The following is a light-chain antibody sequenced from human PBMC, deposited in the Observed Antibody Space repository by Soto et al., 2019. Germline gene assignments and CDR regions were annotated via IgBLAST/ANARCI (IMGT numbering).Light chain of an antibody. V-gene: IGLV2-14*01. CDR3: SSYTCSSTYV. J-gene: IGLJ1*01. Sequence: QSALTQPASVSGSPGQSITISCTGTSSDIGGYNYVSWYQQHPGKAPKLMIYDVSNRPSGVSNRFSGSKSGNTASLTISGLQAEDEDDYYCSSYTCSSTYVFGTGTKLTVL. CDR2: DVS. CDR1: SSDIGGYNY.